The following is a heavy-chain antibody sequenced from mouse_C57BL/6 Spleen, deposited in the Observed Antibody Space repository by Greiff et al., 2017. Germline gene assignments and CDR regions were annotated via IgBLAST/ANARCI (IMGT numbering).Heavy chain of an antibody. Sequence: VKLQQSGPELVKPGASVKISCKASGYAFSSSWMNWVKQRHGKGLEWIGRIYPGDGDTNYNGKFKGKATLTADKSSSTAYMQLRSLTSEDSAVYFCARGPVSYGSSYFDYWGQGTTLTVSS. CDR2: IYPGDGDT. V-gene: IGHV1-82*01. CDR3: ARGPVSYGSSYFDY. CDR1: GYAFSSSW. J-gene: IGHJ2*01. D-gene: IGHD1-1*01.